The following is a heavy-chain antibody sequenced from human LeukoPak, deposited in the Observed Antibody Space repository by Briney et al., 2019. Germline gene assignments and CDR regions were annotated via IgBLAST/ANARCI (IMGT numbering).Heavy chain of an antibody. Sequence: PGGSLRLSCAASGFTFSSYAMRWVRQAPGKGLEWVAVISYDGSSKYYVDSVKGRFTISRDNSKNTLYLQMNSLRAEDTAVYYCAREYNWNVRLYGFDFWGQGTMVTVSS. J-gene: IGHJ3*01. CDR2: ISYDGSSK. V-gene: IGHV3-30-3*01. CDR3: AREYNWNVRLYGFDF. D-gene: IGHD1-20*01. CDR1: GFTFSSYA.